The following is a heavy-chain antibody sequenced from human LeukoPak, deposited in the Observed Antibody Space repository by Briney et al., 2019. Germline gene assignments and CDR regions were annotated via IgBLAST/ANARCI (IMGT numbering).Heavy chain of an antibody. Sequence: ASVKVSCKASGYTFTSYGISWVRQAPGQGLEWMGWISAYNGNTNYAQKLQGRVTMTTDTSTSTAYMELRSLRSDDTAVYYCARDSPSVTHRLYYYYGMDVWGQGTTVIVSS. J-gene: IGHJ6*02. CDR2: ISAYNGNT. V-gene: IGHV1-18*01. D-gene: IGHD4-17*01. CDR3: ARDSPSVTHRLYYYYGMDV. CDR1: GYTFTSYG.